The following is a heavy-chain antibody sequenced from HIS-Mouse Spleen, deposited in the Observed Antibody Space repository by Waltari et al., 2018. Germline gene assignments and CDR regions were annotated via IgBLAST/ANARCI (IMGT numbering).Heavy chain of an antibody. CDR2: IKQDGSEK. D-gene: IGHD1-26*01. Sequence: EVQLVESGGGLVQPGGSLRLSCAASGFTFSSYWMSWVRQAPGKGLEWVANIKQDGSEKYYVDSVKGRFTISRDNAKNSLYLQMNSLRAEDTAVYYCARGSRVGSNYFDYWGQGTLVTVSS. CDR1: GFTFSSYW. J-gene: IGHJ4*02. V-gene: IGHV3-7*01. CDR3: ARGSRVGSNYFDY.